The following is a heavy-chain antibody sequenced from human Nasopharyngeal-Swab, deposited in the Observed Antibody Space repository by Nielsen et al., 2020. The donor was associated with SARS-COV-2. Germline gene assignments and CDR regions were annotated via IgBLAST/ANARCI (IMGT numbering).Heavy chain of an antibody. CDR2: IYSGGST. J-gene: IGHJ6*03. Sequence: GGSLRLSCAASGFTVSSNYMSWVRQAPGKGLEWVSVIYSGGSTYYADSVKGRFTISRHNSKNTLYLQMNSLRAEDTAVYYCARAYYDSEVSGYYYYYMDVWGKGTTVTVSS. D-gene: IGHD3-22*01. V-gene: IGHV3-53*04. CDR3: ARAYYDSEVSGYYYYYMDV. CDR1: GFTVSSNY.